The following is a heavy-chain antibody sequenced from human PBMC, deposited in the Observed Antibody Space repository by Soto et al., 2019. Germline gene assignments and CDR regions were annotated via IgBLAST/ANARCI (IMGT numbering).Heavy chain of an antibody. V-gene: IGHV1-3*01. D-gene: IGHD5-18*01. CDR3: ARGPQLWLMFSVMWFDP. J-gene: IGHJ5*02. Sequence: ASVKVSCKASGYTFTSYAMHWVRQAPGQRLEWMGWINAGNGNTKYSQKFQGRVTITRDTSGSTAYMELSSLRSEDTAVYYCARGPQLWLMFSVMWFDPWGQGTLVTVSS. CDR1: GYTFTSYA. CDR2: INAGNGNT.